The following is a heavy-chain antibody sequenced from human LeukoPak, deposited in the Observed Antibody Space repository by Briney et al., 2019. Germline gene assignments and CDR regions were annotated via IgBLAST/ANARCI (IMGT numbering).Heavy chain of an antibody. D-gene: IGHD4-17*01. V-gene: IGHV4-59*11. J-gene: IGHJ3*02. CDR3: ARDLVTVTKGFDI. CDR1: DDSFSSHY. CDR2: ISYIGST. Sequence: SETLSLTCAVSDDSFSSHYRTWIRQPPGKGLEWIGYISYIGSTNYNPSLKSRVTISIDTSKDQFSLKLSSVTAADTAVYYCARDLVTVTKGFDIWGQGTMVSVSS.